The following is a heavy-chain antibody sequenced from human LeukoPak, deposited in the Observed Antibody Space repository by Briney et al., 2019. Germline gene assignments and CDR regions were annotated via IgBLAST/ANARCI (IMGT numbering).Heavy chain of an antibody. CDR2: ISSSSSYI. J-gene: IGHJ4*02. V-gene: IGHV3-21*01. CDR3: ARDQIGFLEWLPLDY. CDR1: GFTFSSYS. Sequence: NPGGSLRLSCGASGFTFSSYSMNWVRQAPGKGLEWVSSISSSSSYIYYADSVRGRFTISRDNAKNSLYLQMNSLRAEDTAVYYCARDQIGFLEWLPLDYWGQGTLVTVSS. D-gene: IGHD3-3*02.